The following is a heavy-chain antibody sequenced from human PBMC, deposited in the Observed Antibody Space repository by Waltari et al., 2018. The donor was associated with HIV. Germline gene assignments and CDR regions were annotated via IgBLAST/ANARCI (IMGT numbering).Heavy chain of an antibody. J-gene: IGHJ4*02. D-gene: IGHD3-10*01. V-gene: IGHV4-59*01. CDR2: IYYSGST. Sequence: QVQLQESGPGLVKPSETLSLTCTVSGDYNSSYYWSWIRQPPGKGLEWIGYIYYSGSTNYNPSLKSRVTISVDTSKNHFSLNLRSVTAADTALYYCARATYYGSGTHYIWYYFDYWGQGTLVTVSS. CDR3: ARATYYGSGTHYIWYYFDY. CDR1: GDYNSSYY.